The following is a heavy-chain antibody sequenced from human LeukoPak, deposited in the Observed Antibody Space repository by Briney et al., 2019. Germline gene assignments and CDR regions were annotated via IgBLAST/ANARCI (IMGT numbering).Heavy chain of an antibody. D-gene: IGHD2-21*02. CDR1: GFTFSRHG. CDR3: ARDKSGDYSMDY. J-gene: IGHJ4*02. CDR2: IADHGNER. V-gene: IGHV3-30*03. Sequence: GRSLRLSCLVSGFTFSRHGMHWVRQAPGKGLEWVAVIADHGNERQYADSVEGRFTISRDNSKNTLYLQMDSLRAEDTAVYYCARDKSGDYSMDYWGQGTLVTVSS.